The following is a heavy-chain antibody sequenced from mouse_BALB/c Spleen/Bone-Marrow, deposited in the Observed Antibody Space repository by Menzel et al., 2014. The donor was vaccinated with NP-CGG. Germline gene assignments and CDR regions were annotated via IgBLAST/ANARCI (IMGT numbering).Heavy chain of an antibody. V-gene: IGHV5-4*02. D-gene: IGHD2-1*01. J-gene: IGHJ4*01. CDR3: ARDGNFAMDY. CDR2: INDGGSYT. Sequence: EVMLVESGGGLVKPGGSLKLSCAVSGFTFSDYYMYWVRQNPEKRLEWVATINDGGSYTYYPDSVKGRFTISRDNAKNNLYLQVSSLKSEDTAMYYCARDGNFAMDYWGQGTSVTVSS. CDR1: GFTFSDYY.